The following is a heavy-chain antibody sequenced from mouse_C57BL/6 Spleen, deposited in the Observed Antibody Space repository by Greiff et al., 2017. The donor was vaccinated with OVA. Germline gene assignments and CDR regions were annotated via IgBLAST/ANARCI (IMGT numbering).Heavy chain of an antibody. V-gene: IGHV1-22*01. CDR1: GYTFTDYN. CDR2: INPNNGGP. Sequence: EVKLQESGPELVKPGASVTMSCKASGYTFTDYNMHWVKQSHGKSLEWIGYINPNNGGPSYNQKVKGKATLTVNKSSSTAYMELRSLTSVDSAVYYCAPLGAHHFDYWGQGTTLTVSS. D-gene: IGHD4-1*01. J-gene: IGHJ2*01. CDR3: APLGAHHFDY.